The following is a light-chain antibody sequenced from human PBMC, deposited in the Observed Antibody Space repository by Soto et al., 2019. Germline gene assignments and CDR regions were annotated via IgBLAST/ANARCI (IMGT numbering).Light chain of an antibody. J-gene: IGKJ5*01. V-gene: IGKV3-20*01. CDR1: QSVSSY. CDR3: QQYTSSLIT. CDR2: GAS. Sequence: EIVVTQSPATLSLSPGERATLSCRASQSVSSYLAWYQQKPGQAPRLLIYGASGRATGIPDRFSGSGSGTDFTLTISRLEPEDFAVYYCQQYTSSLITFGQGTRLAIK.